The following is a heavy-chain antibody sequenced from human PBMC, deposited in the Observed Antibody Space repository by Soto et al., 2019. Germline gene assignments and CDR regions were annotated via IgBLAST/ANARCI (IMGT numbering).Heavy chain of an antibody. V-gene: IGHV1-69*12. CDR1: GGIFSDFS. D-gene: IGHD6-13*01. J-gene: IGHJ6*02. CDR3: ASSLRMPGIGNYYYGMDV. Sequence: QVQLVQSGAEVKKPGSSLKVSCKASGGIFSDFSFSWVRQAPGQGLEWMGGIMPIFGGPDYAQRFRGRVTITADEVTSTAFMELRGLTSEDTATYYCASSLRMPGIGNYYYGMDVWGQGTTVTVSS. CDR2: IMPIFGGP.